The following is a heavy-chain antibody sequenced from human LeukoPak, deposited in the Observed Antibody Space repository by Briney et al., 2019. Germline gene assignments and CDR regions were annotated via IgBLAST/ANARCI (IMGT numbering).Heavy chain of an antibody. CDR3: AIVSFGIGARY. CDR2: ISGSGDST. Sequence: GGSLRLSCAASGFTFSSYAMSWVRQAPGKGLEWVSAISGSGDSTYYADSVKGRFTISRDNPKNTLYLQLNSLSGEDTAVYYCAIVSFGIGARYWGQGTLVTVSS. J-gene: IGHJ4*02. V-gene: IGHV3-23*01. D-gene: IGHD6-6*01. CDR1: GFTFSSYA.